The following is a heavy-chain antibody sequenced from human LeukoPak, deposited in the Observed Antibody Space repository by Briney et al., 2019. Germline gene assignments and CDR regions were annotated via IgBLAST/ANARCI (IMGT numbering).Heavy chain of an antibody. CDR2: FDPEDGET. J-gene: IGHJ4*02. Sequence: ASVKVSCKVSGYTLTELSMHWVRQAPGKGLEWMGGFDPEDGETIYAQKFQGRVTMTEDTSTDTAYMELSSLRPEDTAVYYCATGEPYYCDSSGYFAHWGQGTLVTVSS. D-gene: IGHD3-22*01. CDR3: ATGEPYYCDSSGYFAH. V-gene: IGHV1-24*01. CDR1: GYTLTELS.